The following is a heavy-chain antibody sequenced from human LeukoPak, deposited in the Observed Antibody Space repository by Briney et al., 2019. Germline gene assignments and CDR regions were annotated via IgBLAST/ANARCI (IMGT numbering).Heavy chain of an antibody. J-gene: IGHJ4*02. V-gene: IGHV4-59*12. CDR2: IYYSGST. D-gene: IGHD3-16*02. Sequence: SETLSLTCTVSGGSISSYYWSWIRQPPGKGLEWIGCIYYSGSTNYNPSLKSRVAISVDTSKNQFSLKLSSVTAADTAVYYCARRGDRLRGLSTPFDYWGQGTLVTVSS. CDR1: GGSISSYY. CDR3: ARRGDRLRGLSTPFDY.